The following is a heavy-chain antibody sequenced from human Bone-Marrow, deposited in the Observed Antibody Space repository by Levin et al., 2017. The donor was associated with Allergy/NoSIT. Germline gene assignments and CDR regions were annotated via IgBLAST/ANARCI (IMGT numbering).Heavy chain of an antibody. J-gene: IGHJ6*02. D-gene: IGHD3-3*01. V-gene: IGHV4-39*07. CDR1: GGSIRSDTYS. Sequence: NASETLSLTCTVSGGSIRSDTYSWGWIRQPPGKGLEWIGSIYYSGTIHYNPSLKSRVTISADTSKSQFSLKVTPVTAADTAVYYCAGDVGLRFSGATINYYGMDVWGQGTTVTVSS. CDR3: AGDVGLRFSGATINYYGMDV. CDR2: IYYSGTI.